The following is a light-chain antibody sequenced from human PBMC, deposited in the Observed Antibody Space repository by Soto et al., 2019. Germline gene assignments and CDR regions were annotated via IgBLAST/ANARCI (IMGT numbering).Light chain of an antibody. CDR1: SSDVGAYNS. CDR2: EVI. CDR3: SSYAGSNTFVV. V-gene: IGLV2-8*01. Sequence: QSALTQPPSASGSPGQSVTISCTGTSSDVGAYNSVSWYQQHPGKAPKLMIYEVIKRPSGVPDRFSGSKSDNTASLTVSGLQAEDEAVYDCSSYAGSNTFVVFGGGTKLTVL. J-gene: IGLJ2*01.